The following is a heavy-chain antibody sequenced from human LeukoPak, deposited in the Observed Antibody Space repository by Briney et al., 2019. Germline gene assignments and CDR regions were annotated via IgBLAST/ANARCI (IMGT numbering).Heavy chain of an antibody. V-gene: IGHV1-2*02. Sequence: ASVRVSCKASGDALNGYYINWVRQAPGQGLEWMGWINPNSGATNYAANFQGRVTMTRDTSISTAYMKLSRLRSGDTAIYFCASGAFGYGDYVLLNWGPGTLVTVSS. CDR3: ASGAFGYGDYVLLN. J-gene: IGHJ4*02. D-gene: IGHD4-17*01. CDR2: INPNSGAT. CDR1: GDALNGYY.